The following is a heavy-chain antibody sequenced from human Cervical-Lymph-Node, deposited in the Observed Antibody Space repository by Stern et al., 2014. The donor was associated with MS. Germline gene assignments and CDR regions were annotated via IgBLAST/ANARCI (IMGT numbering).Heavy chain of an antibody. CDR1: GFALRSYG. Sequence: VQLEESGGGVVQPGRSLRLSCAASGFALRSYGMHWVRQAPGKGLECVAGISKDGNEKCYADSVKGRFTISRDNSKNTLYLQMNSLRTEDTAVYYCAKDRLFCSGGGCYGMDVWGQGTTVTVSS. V-gene: IGHV3-30*18. CDR2: ISKDGNEK. J-gene: IGHJ6*02. CDR3: AKDRLFCSGGGCYGMDV. D-gene: IGHD2-15*01.